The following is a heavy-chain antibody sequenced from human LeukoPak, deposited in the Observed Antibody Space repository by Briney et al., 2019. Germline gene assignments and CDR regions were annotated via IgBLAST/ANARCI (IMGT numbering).Heavy chain of an antibody. J-gene: IGHJ4*02. CDR1: GGSISSSNW. V-gene: IGHV4-4*02. CDR2: IYHSGST. Sequence: PSETLSLTCAVSGGSISSSNWWSWVRQPPGKGLEWIGEIYHSGSTNYNPSLKSRVTISVDKSKNQFSLKLSSVTAADTAVCYCASDSCYGSGSYFHFDYWGQGTLVTVSS. CDR3: ASDSCYGSGSYFHFDY. D-gene: IGHD3-10*01.